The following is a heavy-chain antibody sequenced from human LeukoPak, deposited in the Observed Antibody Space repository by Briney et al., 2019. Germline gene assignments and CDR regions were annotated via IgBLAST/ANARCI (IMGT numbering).Heavy chain of an antibody. V-gene: IGHV4-34*01. CDR3: ARGLGRTLPYSSGWCGY. CDR2: INHSGST. J-gene: IGHJ4*02. Sequence: SETLSLTCAVYGGSFSGYYWSWIRQPPGKGLEWIGEINHSGSTNYNPSLKSRVTISVDTSKNQFSLKLSSVTAADTAVYYCARGLGRTLPYSSGWCGYWGQGTLVTVSS. CDR1: GGSFSGYY. D-gene: IGHD6-19*01.